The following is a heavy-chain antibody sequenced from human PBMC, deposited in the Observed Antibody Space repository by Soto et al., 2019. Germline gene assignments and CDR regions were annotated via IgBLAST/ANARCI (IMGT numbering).Heavy chain of an antibody. V-gene: IGHV3-72*01. CDR3: TTETVTTVSGSDF. CDR2: SRDKAQGYST. Sequence: EVQLVESGGGLVQPGGSLRLSCAGSGFTLSDHYIDWVRQAPGKGLEWVGRSRDKAQGYSTAYAASVKGRFTTSRDESKNSVYLQMNSLKTEDTAVYYCTTETVTTVSGSDFWGQGTLVTVSS. CDR1: GFTLSDHY. D-gene: IGHD4-17*01. J-gene: IGHJ4*02.